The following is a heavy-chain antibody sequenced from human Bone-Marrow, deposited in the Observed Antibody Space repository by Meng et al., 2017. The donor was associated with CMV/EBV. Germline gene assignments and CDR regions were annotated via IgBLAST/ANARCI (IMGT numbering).Heavy chain of an antibody. D-gene: IGHD1-26*01. J-gene: IGHJ4*02. CDR3: ARGVGATGNHCDY. CDR2: INHSGST. CDR1: GWTFSGYY. V-gene: IGHV4-34*01. Sequence: WETLTLTCAASGWTFSGYYWSWIRQPPGKRLEWIGEINHSGSTNYNPAPKSRVTTTVEAYKNQFSQKQSSVTAAETAVYYCARGVGATGNHCDYWGQGTLVTVSS.